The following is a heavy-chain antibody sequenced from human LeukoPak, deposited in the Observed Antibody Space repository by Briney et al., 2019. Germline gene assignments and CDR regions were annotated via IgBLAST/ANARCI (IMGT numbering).Heavy chain of an antibody. D-gene: IGHD3-10*01. CDR3: ARTRKYQDYYGSGSYYKGGLNWFDP. CDR1: GYTFTGYY. Sequence: GASVKVSCKASGYTFTGYYMHWLRQAPGQGLEWMGWMNPNSGGTNYAQKFQGRVTMTRDTSISTAYMELSRLRSDDTAVYYCARTRKYQDYYGSGSYYKGGLNWFDPWGQGTLVTVSS. CDR2: MNPNSGGT. V-gene: IGHV1-2*02. J-gene: IGHJ5*02.